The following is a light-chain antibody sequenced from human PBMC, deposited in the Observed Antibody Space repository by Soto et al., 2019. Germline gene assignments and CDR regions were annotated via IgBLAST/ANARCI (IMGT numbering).Light chain of an antibody. J-gene: IGKJ1*01. CDR2: KAS. CDR1: QSIDSW. Sequence: IQMTQSPSTLSASVGDRVTITCRARQSIDSWLAWYQHKPGKAPKFLIFKASTLETGVPSRFSGSGSETEFTLTISSLQPDDYATYYCQPYNSYSRTFGQGPKVEIK. CDR3: QPYNSYSRT. V-gene: IGKV1-5*03.